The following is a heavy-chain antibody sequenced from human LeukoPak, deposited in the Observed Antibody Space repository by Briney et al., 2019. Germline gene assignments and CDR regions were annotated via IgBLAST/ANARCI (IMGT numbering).Heavy chain of an antibody. CDR2: ISSTNGYI. J-gene: IGHJ4*02. V-gene: IGHV3-21*01. CDR3: TRDSGRFRLDY. CDR1: GFTFSSYS. Sequence: GGSLRLSCAASGFTFSSYSTNWVRQAPGKGLEWVSYISSTNGYIYYADSVRGRFTISRDNAKNSLYLQMDSLRVEDTAVYYCTRDSGRFRLDYWGQGILVTVSS. D-gene: IGHD6-19*01.